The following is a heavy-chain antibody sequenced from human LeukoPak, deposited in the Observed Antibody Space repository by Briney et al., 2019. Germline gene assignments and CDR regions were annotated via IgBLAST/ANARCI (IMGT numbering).Heavy chain of an antibody. CDR2: IRYDGSNK. CDR3: AKELAKYYYGSGSSPSDY. CDR1: GFTFSSYG. J-gene: IGHJ4*02. V-gene: IGHV3-30*02. Sequence: GGSLRLSCAASGFTFSSYGMHWVRQAPGKGLEWVAFIRYDGSNKYYADSVKGRFTISRDNSKNTLYLQMNSLRAEDTAVYYCAKELAKYYYGSGSSPSDYWGQGTLVTVSS. D-gene: IGHD3-10*01.